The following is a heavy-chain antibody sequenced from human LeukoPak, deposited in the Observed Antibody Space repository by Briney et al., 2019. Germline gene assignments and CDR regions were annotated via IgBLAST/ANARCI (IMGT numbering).Heavy chain of an antibody. Sequence: PSETLSLTCTVSAGSVNSSPYYWGWVRQPPGKGLEWIGSIHYSGNTYYNPPLKGRVTISVDTSRNQFSLKLSSVSAADRGIYYCAKHEGSYFDKSGYTFEYWGQGTLVTVSS. V-gene: IGHV4-39*01. D-gene: IGHD3-22*01. J-gene: IGHJ4*02. CDR1: AGSVNSSPYY. CDR3: AKHEGSYFDKSGYTFEY. CDR2: IHYSGNT.